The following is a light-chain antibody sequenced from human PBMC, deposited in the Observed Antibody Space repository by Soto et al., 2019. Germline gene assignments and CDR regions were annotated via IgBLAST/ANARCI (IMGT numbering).Light chain of an antibody. Sequence: QPVLTQPPSASGTPGQTVTISCSGRSSNIGSNYVYWYQQLPGTAPKLLIYSNNQRPSGVPDRFSGSKSGTSASLAISGLRSEDEGDYYCAAWDDNLVGVLGGGTKVTVL. CDR1: SSNIGSNY. V-gene: IGLV1-47*02. J-gene: IGLJ2*01. CDR2: SNN. CDR3: AAWDDNLVGV.